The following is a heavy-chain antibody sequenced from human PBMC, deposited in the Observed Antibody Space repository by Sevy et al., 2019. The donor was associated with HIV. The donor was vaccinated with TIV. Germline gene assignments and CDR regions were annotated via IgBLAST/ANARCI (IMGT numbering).Heavy chain of an antibody. V-gene: IGHV3-33*01. D-gene: IGHD2-2*01. J-gene: IGHJ4*02. CDR1: GFIFSNYG. Sequence: GGSLRLSCAASGFIFSNYGMHWVRQAPGKGLEWVAVIWYDGSNKYYTDSVKGRFTISRDNSENTLYLQMNSLRAEDTALYYCARDGIVIVSNAVAVSGFFDSWGQGTLVTVSS. CDR2: IWYDGSNK. CDR3: ARDGIVIVSNAVAVSGFFDS.